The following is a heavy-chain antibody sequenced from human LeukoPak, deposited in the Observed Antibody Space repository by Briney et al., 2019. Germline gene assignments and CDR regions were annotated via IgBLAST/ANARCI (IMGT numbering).Heavy chain of an antibody. CDR3: ARDGVGAVYDAFDI. CDR2: IWYDGSNK. J-gene: IGHJ3*02. Sequence: GGSLRLSCAASGFTFGSYGMHWVRQAPGKGLEWVAVIWYDGSNKYYADSVKGRFTISRDNSKNTPYLQMNSLRAEDTAVYYCARDGVGAVYDAFDIWGQGTMVTVSS. D-gene: IGHD1-26*01. CDR1: GFTFGSYG. V-gene: IGHV3-33*01.